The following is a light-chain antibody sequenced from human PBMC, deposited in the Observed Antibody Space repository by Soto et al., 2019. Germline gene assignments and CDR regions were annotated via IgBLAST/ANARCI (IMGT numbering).Light chain of an antibody. CDR1: QSVLYSSNNKNY. CDR3: QQYYSTPQ. CDR2: WAS. Sequence: DIVMTQSPDSLAVSLGERATINCKSSQSVLYSSNNKNYLAWYQQKPGQPPKLLIYWASTRESGVPDRFSGSGSGTDFTLTISSLQAEDVAVYYCQQYYSTPQLGQGTKVDIK. J-gene: IGKJ1*01. V-gene: IGKV4-1*01.